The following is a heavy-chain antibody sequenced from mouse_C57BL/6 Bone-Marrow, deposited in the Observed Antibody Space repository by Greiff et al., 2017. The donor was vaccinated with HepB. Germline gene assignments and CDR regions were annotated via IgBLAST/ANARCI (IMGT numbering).Heavy chain of an antibody. CDR3: AIGTTVVATEDYYAMDY. Sequence: QVQLQQSGAELVKPGASVKMSCKASGYTFTSYWITWVKQRPGQGLEWIGRIHPSDSDTNYNQKFKGKATLTVDKSSSTAYMQLSSLTSEDSAVYYCAIGTTVVATEDYYAMDYWGQGTSVTVSS. J-gene: IGHJ4*01. V-gene: IGHV1-74*01. CDR2: IHPSDSDT. D-gene: IGHD1-1*01. CDR1: GYTFTSYW.